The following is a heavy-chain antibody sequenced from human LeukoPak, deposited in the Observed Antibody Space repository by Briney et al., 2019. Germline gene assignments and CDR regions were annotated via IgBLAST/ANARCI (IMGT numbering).Heavy chain of an antibody. CDR1: GYTFTSYD. J-gene: IGHJ6*02. CDR3: ARGSAIGPPGLDYYHGMDV. D-gene: IGHD6-19*01. V-gene: IGHV1-8*01. CDR2: MNPNSGNA. Sequence: GASVKVSCKASGYTFTSYDINWVRQATGQGLEWMGWMNPNSGNAGYAQKFQGRVTMTRNTSISTAYMELSSLRSEDTAVYYCARGSAIGPPGLDYYHGMDVWGQGTTVTVSS.